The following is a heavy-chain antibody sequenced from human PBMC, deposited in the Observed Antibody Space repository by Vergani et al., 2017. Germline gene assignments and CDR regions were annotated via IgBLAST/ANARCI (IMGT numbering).Heavy chain of an antibody. CDR1: GFTFSDFS. CDR3: ARDCTSGGCPDNDGIDF. D-gene: IGHD2-8*01. V-gene: IGHV3-21*06. J-gene: IGHJ6*02. CDR2: IGSSGPYI. Sequence: VQLVESGGGLVKPGGSLRLSCAASGFTFSDFSMSWVRQAPGKGLEWVAFIGSSGPYINYADSVKGRFIISRDNTNNSLFLQLRSLRAEDAAVYYCARDCTSGGCPDNDGIDFWGQGATVTVSS.